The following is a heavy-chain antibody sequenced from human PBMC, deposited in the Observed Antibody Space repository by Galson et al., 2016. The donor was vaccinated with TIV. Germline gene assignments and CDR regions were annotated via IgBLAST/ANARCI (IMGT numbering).Heavy chain of an antibody. CDR3: AKDRNTAFDSYDYYYGMDV. V-gene: IGHV1-69*13. Sequence: SVKVSCKASGGTFSSYVINWVRQAPGQGLEWMGGIIPLFRTANYAQKFQGRVTITADESTSTAHMELNSLTSEDTAVYYCAKDRNTAFDSYDYYYGMDVWGQGTTVTVSS. J-gene: IGHJ6*02. D-gene: IGHD5-18*01. CDR2: IIPLFRTA. CDR1: GGTFSSYV.